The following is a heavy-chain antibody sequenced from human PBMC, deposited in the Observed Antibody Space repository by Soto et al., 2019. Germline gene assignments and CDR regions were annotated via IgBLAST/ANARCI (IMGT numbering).Heavy chain of an antibody. D-gene: IGHD3-3*01. CDR1: GGSISSGGYY. CDR2: IYYSGST. CDR3: ARGLLLDFWSGSRWGAFDI. Sequence: SETLSLTCSVSGGSISSGGYYWSWIRRHPGKGLEWIGYIYYSGSTYYNPSLKSRVTISVDTSKNQFSLKLSSVTAADTAVYYCARGLLLDFWSGSRWGAFDIWGQGTMVTVSS. J-gene: IGHJ3*02. V-gene: IGHV4-31*03.